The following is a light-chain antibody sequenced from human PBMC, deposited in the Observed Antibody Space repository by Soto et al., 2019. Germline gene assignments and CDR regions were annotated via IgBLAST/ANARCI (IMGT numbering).Light chain of an antibody. V-gene: IGKV3-11*01. CDR3: RQRDNWPLT. Sequence: TVLTQSPATLSLSPGERATLSCKASQSIGNSLGWFQQKPGQAPRLLIDDAFNRATGIPARFTGSGSGSDFTLTSSSLGPEDCGVDYWRQRDNWPLTFGGGTKVEIK. J-gene: IGKJ4*01. CDR1: QSIGNS. CDR2: DAF.